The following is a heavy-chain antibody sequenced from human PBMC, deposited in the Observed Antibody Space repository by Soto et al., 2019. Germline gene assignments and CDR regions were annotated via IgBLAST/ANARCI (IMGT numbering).Heavy chain of an antibody. V-gene: IGHV4-30-4*08. J-gene: IGHJ6*02. CDR1: GRSISSGGCY. CDR2: IYHSGST. CDR3: ARDRVVYYYGSGSSSHYYYYGMDV. Sequence: PSETLSLTCTVSGRSISSGGCYWSWIRQHPGKGLEWIGYIYHSGSTYYNPSLKSRVTISVDTSKNQFSLKLSSVTAADTAVYYCARDRVVYYYGSGSSSHYYYYGMDVWGQGTTVTVSS. D-gene: IGHD3-10*01.